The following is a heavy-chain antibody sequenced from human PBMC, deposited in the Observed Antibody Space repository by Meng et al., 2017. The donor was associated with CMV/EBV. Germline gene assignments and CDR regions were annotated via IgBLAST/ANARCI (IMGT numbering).Heavy chain of an antibody. CDR1: GFTFEDSG. J-gene: IGHJ4*02. CDR2: INWNGGST. D-gene: IGHD3-22*01. CDR3: ARFYYDSSGPLFDY. Sequence: SGFTFEDSGMSWVRQAPGKGLEWVSGINWNGGSTGYADSVKGRFTISRDNAKNSLYLQMNSLRAEDTALYYCARFYYDSSGPLFDYWGQGTLVTVSS. V-gene: IGHV3-20*03.